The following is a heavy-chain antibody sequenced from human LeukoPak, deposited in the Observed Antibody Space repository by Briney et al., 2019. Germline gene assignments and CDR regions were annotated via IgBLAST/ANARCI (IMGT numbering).Heavy chain of an antibody. V-gene: IGHV3-30*02. Sequence: PGGSLSLSCAASGFTFSSYGMHWVRQAPGKGLEWVAFIRYDGSNKYYADSVKGRFTISRDNSKNTLYLQMNSLRAEDTAVYYCAKDAEAVAVPFDYWGQGTLVTVSS. CDR3: AKDAEAVAVPFDY. J-gene: IGHJ4*02. CDR1: GFTFSSYG. D-gene: IGHD6-19*01. CDR2: IRYDGSNK.